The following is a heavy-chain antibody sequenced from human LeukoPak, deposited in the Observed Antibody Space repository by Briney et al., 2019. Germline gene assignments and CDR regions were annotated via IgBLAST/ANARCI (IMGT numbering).Heavy chain of an antibody. Sequence: GASVKVSCKASGGTFISYAISWVRQAPGQGLEWMGGIIPIFGTANYAQKFQGRVTITADESTSTAYMELSSLRSEDTAVYYCARGRSGSYYVGTFDYWGQGTLVTVSS. CDR3: ARGRSGSYYVGTFDY. CDR2: IIPIFGTA. CDR1: GGTFISYA. V-gene: IGHV1-69*13. J-gene: IGHJ4*02. D-gene: IGHD1-26*01.